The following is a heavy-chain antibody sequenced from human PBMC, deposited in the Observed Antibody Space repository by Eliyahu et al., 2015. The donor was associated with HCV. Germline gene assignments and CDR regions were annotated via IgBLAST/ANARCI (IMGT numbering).Heavy chain of an antibody. Sequence: EVQLVESGGGLVQPGGSLRLSCAASGFTFXSYWMSWVRQAPGKGLGWVANIKQDGSEKYYVDSVKGRFTISRDNAKNSLYLQMNSLRAEDTAVYYCARCPYYYDSSGYYSTGYFDYWGQGTLVTVSS. CDR3: ARCPYYYDSSGYYSTGYFDY. CDR2: IKQDGSEK. D-gene: IGHD3-22*01. J-gene: IGHJ4*02. CDR1: GFTFXSYW. V-gene: IGHV3-7*01.